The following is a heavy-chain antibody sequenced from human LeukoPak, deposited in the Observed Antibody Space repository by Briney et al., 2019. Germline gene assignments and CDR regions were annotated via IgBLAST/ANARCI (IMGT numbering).Heavy chain of an antibody. CDR1: GFIFSNYW. J-gene: IGHJ4*02. Sequence: PGGSLRLSCAASGFIFSNYWMSWVRQAPGKGLEWVANINQDGSEKYYVDSVKGQSTISRDNAKNSLYLQMNSLRAEDTAVYYCARHVLDCSGGTCYFFDYWGQGTLVTVSS. D-gene: IGHD2-15*01. CDR3: ARHVLDCSGGTCYFFDY. V-gene: IGHV3-7*03. CDR2: INQDGSEK.